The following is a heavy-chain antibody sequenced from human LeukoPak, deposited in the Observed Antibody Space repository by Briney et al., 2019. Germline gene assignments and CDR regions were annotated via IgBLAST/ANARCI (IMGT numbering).Heavy chain of an antibody. J-gene: IGHJ6*02. CDR2: ISAYNGYT. Sequence: ASVKVSCKASGYTFTNYGISWVRQAPGQGLEWMGWISAYNGYTDYAQKLQFRVTMTTDTSTSTAYMELSSLRSEDTAVYYCARGMGSMVRGVLYGMDVWGQGTTVTVSS. CDR3: ARGMGSMVRGVLYGMDV. V-gene: IGHV1-18*01. D-gene: IGHD3-10*01. CDR1: GYTFTNYG.